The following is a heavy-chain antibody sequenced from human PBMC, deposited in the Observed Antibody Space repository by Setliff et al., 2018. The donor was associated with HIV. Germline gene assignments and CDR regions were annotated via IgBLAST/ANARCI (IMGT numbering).Heavy chain of an antibody. CDR3: ARVGVDVVRHYYYYMDV. CDR1: GGSISGYY. V-gene: IGHV4-59*01. J-gene: IGHJ6*03. Sequence: SETLSLTCTVSGGSISGYYWSWIRQPPGKGLEWIGYIYYSGSTNYNPSLKSRVTISVDTSKNQFSLKLSSVTAADTAVYYCARVGVDVVRHYYYYMDVWGKGTTVTVSS. D-gene: IGHD3-10*01. CDR2: IYYSGST.